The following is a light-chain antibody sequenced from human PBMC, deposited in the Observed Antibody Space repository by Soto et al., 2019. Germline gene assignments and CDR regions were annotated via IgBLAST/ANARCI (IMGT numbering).Light chain of an antibody. J-gene: IGKJ4*01. V-gene: IGKV3-11*01. CDR3: QQRYSWPLT. CDR2: DAS. Sequence: EIVLTQSPATLSLSPGERATLSCRASQSVSSSLAWYQQKPGQAPRLLIYDASNRATGIPARFSGSGSGTDFTLTISSLEPEGFAVYYCQQRYSWPLTFGGGTKVDIK. CDR1: QSVSSS.